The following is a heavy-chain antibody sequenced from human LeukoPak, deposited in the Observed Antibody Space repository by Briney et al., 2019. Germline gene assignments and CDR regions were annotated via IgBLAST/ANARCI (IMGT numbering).Heavy chain of an antibody. J-gene: IGHJ4*02. CDR1: GLTFSTYG. D-gene: IGHD5-18*01. Sequence: PGGSLRLSCAASGLTFSTYGMHWVRQAPGKGLEWVAVIWYDGSNKYYADSVKGRFTISRDNSKNTLYLQMNSLRAEDTAVYYCARSVPLGGYKYGYFDYWGQGTLVTVSS. CDR2: IWYDGSNK. V-gene: IGHV3-33*01. CDR3: ARSVPLGGYKYGYFDY.